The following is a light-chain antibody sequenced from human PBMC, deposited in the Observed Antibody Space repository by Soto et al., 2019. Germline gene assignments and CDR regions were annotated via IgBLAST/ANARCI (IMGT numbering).Light chain of an antibody. CDR2: GNS. J-gene: IGLJ2*01. CDR1: SSNIGAPYD. CDR3: QSYDSSLSVVV. Sequence: QSVLTQPPSVSGAPGQRVTISCTGSSSNIGAPYDVHWYQQLPGTAPKLLIYGNSNRPSGVPERFSGSKSGTSVSLAITGLQAEDEADYYCQSYDSSLSVVVFGGGTKLTVL. V-gene: IGLV1-40*01.